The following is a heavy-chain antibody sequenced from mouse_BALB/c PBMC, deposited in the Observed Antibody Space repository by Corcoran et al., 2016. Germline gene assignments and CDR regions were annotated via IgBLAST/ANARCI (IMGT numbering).Heavy chain of an antibody. J-gene: IGHJ1*01. CDR3: ARTSTMITRYFDV. D-gene: IGHD2-4*01. CDR1: GYTFTSYV. Sequence: EVQLQQSGPELVKPGASVKMSCKASGYTFTSYVMHWVKQKHGQGLEWIGYINPYNDGTKYNEKFKGKATLTSDKSSSTAYMELSSLTSEDSAVYYCARTSTMITRYFDVWGAGTTVTVSS. V-gene: IGHV1S136*01. CDR2: INPYNDGT.